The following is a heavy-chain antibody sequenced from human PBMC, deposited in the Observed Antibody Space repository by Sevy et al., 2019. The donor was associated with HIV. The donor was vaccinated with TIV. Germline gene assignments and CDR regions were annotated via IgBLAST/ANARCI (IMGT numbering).Heavy chain of an antibody. Sequence: ASVKVSCKASGGTFSSYAISWVRQAPGQGLEWMGGIIPIFGTANYAQKFQGRVTITADESTSTAYMELSSLRSEDTAVYYCARWVEDIVVGPMFDLWGRGTLLTVSS. CDR1: GGTFSSYA. CDR2: IIPIFGTA. V-gene: IGHV1-69*13. D-gene: IGHD2-2*01. J-gene: IGHJ2*01. CDR3: ARWVEDIVVGPMFDL.